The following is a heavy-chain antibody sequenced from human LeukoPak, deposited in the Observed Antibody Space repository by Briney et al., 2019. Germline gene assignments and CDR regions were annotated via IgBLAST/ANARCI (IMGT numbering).Heavy chain of an antibody. Sequence: SQTLSLTCTVSGGSISSGGYYWSWIRRHPGKGLEWIGYIYYSGSTYYNPSLKSRVTISVDTSKNQFSLKLSSVTAADTAVYYCARASQAFAFDIWGQGTMVTVSS. V-gene: IGHV4-31*03. CDR3: ARASQAFAFDI. J-gene: IGHJ3*02. CDR2: IYYSGST. CDR1: GGSISSGGYY.